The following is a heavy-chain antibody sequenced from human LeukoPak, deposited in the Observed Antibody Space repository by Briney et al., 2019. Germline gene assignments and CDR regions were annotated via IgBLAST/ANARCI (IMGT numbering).Heavy chain of an antibody. D-gene: IGHD5-24*01. CDR2: IFSNGDT. CDR1: EFTFSRNY. CDR3: TRDQMNY. J-gene: IGHJ4*02. Sequence: GGSLRLSCTASEFTFSRNYMIWVRQAPGKGLEWVSLIFSNGDTKYSDSAEGGVNISRDTSKNTVSLQMNSLRVEDTAMYYCTRDQMNYWGQGTLVTVSS. V-gene: IGHV3-53*01.